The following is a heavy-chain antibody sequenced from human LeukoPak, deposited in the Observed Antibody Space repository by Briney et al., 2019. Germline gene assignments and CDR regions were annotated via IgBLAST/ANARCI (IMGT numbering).Heavy chain of an antibody. CDR2: INHSGST. J-gene: IGHJ4*02. CDR1: GGSFSGYY. Sequence: SETLSLTCAVYGGSFSGYYWSWIRQPPGKGLEWIGEINHSGSTNYNPSLKSRVTISVDTSKNQFSLKLSSVTAADTAVYYCARGRRYFDWLFQPHYFDYWGRGTLVTVSS. CDR3: ARGRRYFDWLFQPHYFDY. V-gene: IGHV4-34*01. D-gene: IGHD3-9*01.